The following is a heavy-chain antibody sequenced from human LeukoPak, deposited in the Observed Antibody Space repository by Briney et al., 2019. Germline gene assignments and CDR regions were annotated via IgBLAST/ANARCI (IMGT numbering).Heavy chain of an antibody. CDR2: IYYSGST. D-gene: IGHD3-16*01. V-gene: IGHV4-39*07. J-gene: IGHJ4*02. Sequence: SETLSLTCTVSGGSISSSSYYWGWIRQPPGKGLEWIGSIYYSGSTYYNPSLKSRVTISVDTSKNQFSLKLSSVTAADTAVYYCAGGEGNGFDYWGQGTLVTVSS. CDR3: AGGEGNGFDY. CDR1: GGSISSSSYY.